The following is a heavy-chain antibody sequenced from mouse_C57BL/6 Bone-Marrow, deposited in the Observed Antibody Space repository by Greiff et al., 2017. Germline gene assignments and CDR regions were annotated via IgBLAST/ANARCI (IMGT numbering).Heavy chain of an antibody. CDR2: ISSGGSYT. CDR3: ARRDWSYYFDY. CDR1: GFTFSSYG. V-gene: IGHV5-6*01. Sequence: VQLQQSGGDLVKPGGSLKLSCAASGFTFSSYGMSWVRQTPDKRLEWVATISSGGSYTYYPDSVKGRFTISRDNAKNTLYLQMSSLKSEDTAMYYCARRDWSYYFDYWGQGTTLTVSS. J-gene: IGHJ2*01. D-gene: IGHD3-3*01.